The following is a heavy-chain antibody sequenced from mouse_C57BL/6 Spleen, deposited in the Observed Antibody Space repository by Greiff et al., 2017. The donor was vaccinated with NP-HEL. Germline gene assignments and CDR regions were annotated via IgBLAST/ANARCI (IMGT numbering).Heavy chain of an antibody. V-gene: IGHV5-17*01. CDR2: ISSGSSTI. D-gene: IGHD2-4*01. CDR3: ARAHDYAKVYFDY. CDR1: GFTFSDYG. Sequence: EVQRVESGGGLVKPGGSLKLSCAASGFTFSDYGMHWVRQAPEKGLEWVAYISSGSSTIYYADTVKGRFTISRDNAKNTLFLQMTSLRSEDTAMYYCARAHDYAKVYFDYWGQGTTLTVSS. J-gene: IGHJ2*01.